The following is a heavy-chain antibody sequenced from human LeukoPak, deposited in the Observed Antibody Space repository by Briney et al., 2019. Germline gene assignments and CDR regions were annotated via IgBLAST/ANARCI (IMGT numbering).Heavy chain of an antibody. Sequence: ASVKVSCKASGYIFTNYYMHWVRQAPGQGLEWMGMINPSDGTTIYAQKFQDRVTMTRDMSTSTVHMELSSLRSEDTAVYYCARRYCSRTSCYIPFDYWGQGTLVTVSS. J-gene: IGHJ4*02. V-gene: IGHV1-46*01. CDR1: GYIFTNYY. CDR3: ARRYCSRTSCYIPFDY. D-gene: IGHD2-2*02. CDR2: INPSDGTT.